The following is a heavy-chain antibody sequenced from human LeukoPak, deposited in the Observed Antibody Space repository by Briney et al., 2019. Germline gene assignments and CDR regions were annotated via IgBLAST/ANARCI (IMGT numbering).Heavy chain of an antibody. J-gene: IGHJ3*02. CDR2: IYYSGST. CDR1: GGSISSSSYY. Sequence: KPSETLSLTCTVSGGSISSSSYYWGWIRQPPGKGLEWNGSIYYSGSTYYNPSLKSRVTISVDTSKNQFSLKLSSVTAADTAVYYCARVLWGSGYYLYAFDIWGQGTMVTVSS. CDR3: ARVLWGSGYYLYAFDI. V-gene: IGHV4-39*07. D-gene: IGHD3-22*01.